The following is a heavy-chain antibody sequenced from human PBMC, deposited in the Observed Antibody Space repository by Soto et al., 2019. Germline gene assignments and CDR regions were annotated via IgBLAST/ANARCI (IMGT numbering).Heavy chain of an antibody. D-gene: IGHD1-7*01. Sequence: GGSLRLYCAASGFTFSSYGMHWVRQAPGKGLEWVAVISYDGSNKYYADSVKGRFTISRDNSKNTLYLQMNSLRAEDTAVYYCAKRGNYSAFDIWGQGTMVTVSS. V-gene: IGHV3-30*18. J-gene: IGHJ3*02. CDR2: ISYDGSNK. CDR3: AKRGNYSAFDI. CDR1: GFTFSSYG.